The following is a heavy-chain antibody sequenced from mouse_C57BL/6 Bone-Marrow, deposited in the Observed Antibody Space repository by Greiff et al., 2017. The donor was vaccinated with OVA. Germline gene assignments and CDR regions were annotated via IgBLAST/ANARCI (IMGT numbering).Heavy chain of an antibody. CDR1: GYTFTSYG. D-gene: IGHD2-3*01. CDR2: IYPRSGNT. CDR3: ARNRDGYFNYFDY. J-gene: IGHJ2*01. V-gene: IGHV1-81*01. Sequence: LVESGAELARPGASVKLSCKASGYTFTSYGISWVKQRTGQGLEWIGEIYPRSGNTYYNEKFKGKATLTADKSSSTAYMELRSLTSEDSAVYFCARNRDGYFNYFDYWGQGTTLTVSS.